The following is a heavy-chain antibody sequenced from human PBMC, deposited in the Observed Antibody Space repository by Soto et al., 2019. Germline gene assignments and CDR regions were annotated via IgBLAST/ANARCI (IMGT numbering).Heavy chain of an antibody. J-gene: IGHJ4*02. Sequence: PSETLSLTCTVSGGSISSYYWSWIRQPPGKGLEWIGYIYYSGSTNYNPSLKSRVTISVDTSKNQFSLKLSSVTAADTAVYYCARGSRWLQSRDFDYWGRGTLVTVSS. CDR3: ARGSRWLQSRDFDY. CDR1: GGSISSYY. D-gene: IGHD5-12*01. CDR2: IYYSGST. V-gene: IGHV4-59*01.